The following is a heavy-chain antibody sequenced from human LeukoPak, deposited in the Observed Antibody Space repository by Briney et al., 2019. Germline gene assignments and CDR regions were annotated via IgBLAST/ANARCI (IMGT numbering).Heavy chain of an antibody. Sequence: GGSLRLSCAASGFTFSSYAMSWLRQAPGKGLEWIGRIKSKTDGETTNYAEPVRGRFTISRDDSKSAVYLQMNSLKIEDTAVYYCTTDLGTYYHGSQRLIPIDYWGQGTLVTVSS. CDR1: GFTFSSYA. D-gene: IGHD3-10*01. CDR3: TTDLGTYYHGSQRLIPIDY. CDR2: IKSKTDGETT. V-gene: IGHV3-15*01. J-gene: IGHJ4*02.